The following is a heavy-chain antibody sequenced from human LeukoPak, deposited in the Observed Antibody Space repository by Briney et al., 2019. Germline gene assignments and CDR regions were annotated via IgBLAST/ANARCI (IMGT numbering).Heavy chain of an antibody. Sequence: GGSLRLSCAASGFTFSGSAMHWVRQASGKGLEWVGRIRSKANSYATAYAASVKGRFTISRDDSKNTAYLQMNSLKTEDTAVYYCTSRDGEYYYDSSGPPRYYYYYMDVWGKGTTVTVSS. CDR1: GFTFSGSA. J-gene: IGHJ6*03. CDR3: TSRDGEYYYDSSGPPRYYYYYMDV. D-gene: IGHD3-22*01. V-gene: IGHV3-73*01. CDR2: IRSKANSYAT.